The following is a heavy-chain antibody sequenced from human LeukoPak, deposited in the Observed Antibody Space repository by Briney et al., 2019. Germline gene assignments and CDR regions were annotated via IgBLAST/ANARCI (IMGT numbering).Heavy chain of an antibody. CDR2: ISSSSSTI. J-gene: IGHJ4*02. D-gene: IGHD3-3*01. V-gene: IGHV3-48*02. CDR3: ARDVDHHYDFWSGYLDY. Sequence: GGSLRLSCAASGFTFSSYSMNWVRQAPGKGLEWVSYISSSSSTIYYADSVKGRFTISRDNAKNSLYLQMNSLRDEDTAVYYCARDVDHHYDFWSGYLDYWGQGTLVTVSS. CDR1: GFTFSSYS.